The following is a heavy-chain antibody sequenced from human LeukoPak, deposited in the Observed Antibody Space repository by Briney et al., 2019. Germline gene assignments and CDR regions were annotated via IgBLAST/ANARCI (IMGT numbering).Heavy chain of an antibody. Sequence: SETLSLTCTVSGGSISISSYYWGWSRQPPGRGLEWIGRIYSSRSTYTNPSLKSRVTISVDTSKNQFSLKLSSVTAADTAVYYCASGPPSGSFDYWGQGTLVTVSS. CDR3: ASGPPSGSFDY. V-gene: IGHV4-39*07. J-gene: IGHJ4*02. CDR1: GGSISISSYY. CDR2: IYSSRST. D-gene: IGHD1-26*01.